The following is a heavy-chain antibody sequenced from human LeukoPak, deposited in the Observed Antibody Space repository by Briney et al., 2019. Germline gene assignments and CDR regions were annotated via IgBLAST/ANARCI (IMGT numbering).Heavy chain of an antibody. CDR1: GGTFSSYA. CDR3: ARSSSGSYYYYYGMDV. CDR2: IIPIFGTA. J-gene: IGHJ6*02. V-gene: IGHV1-69*01. Sequence: SSVKVSCKASGGTFSSYAISWVRQAPGQGLEWMGGIIPIFGTANYAQKFQGSVTITADESTSTAYMELSSLRSEDTAVYYCARSSSGSYYYYYGMDVWGQGTTVTVSS. D-gene: IGHD6-19*01.